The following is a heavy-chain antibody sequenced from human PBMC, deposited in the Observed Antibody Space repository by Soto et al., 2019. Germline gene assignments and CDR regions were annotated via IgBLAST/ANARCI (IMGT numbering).Heavy chain of an antibody. CDR2: ISRSGGTT. CDR3: ARSRDYYDYIWGSSDY. Sequence: PGGSLRLSCAASGFTFSSYAMSWVRQAPGKGLEWVSSISRSGGTTYYADSVKGRFTISRDNSKNTLYLQMNSLRAEDTAVYYCARSRDYYDYIWGSSDYWGQGTLVTVSS. D-gene: IGHD3-16*01. V-gene: IGHV3-23*01. J-gene: IGHJ4*02. CDR1: GFTFSSYA.